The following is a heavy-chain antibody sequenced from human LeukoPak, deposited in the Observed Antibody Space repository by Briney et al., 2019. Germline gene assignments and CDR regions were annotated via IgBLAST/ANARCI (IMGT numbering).Heavy chain of an antibody. J-gene: IGHJ4*02. CDR2: ISGSGDST. Sequence: GGSLRLSCAASGFTVSSNYMNWVRQAPGKGLEWVSAISGSGDSTYYADSVKGRFTISRDNSKNTLYLQMNSLRAEDTAVYYCAKKHYFGSGSYEYWGQGTLVTVSS. CDR1: GFTVSSNY. D-gene: IGHD3-10*01. CDR3: AKKHYFGSGSYEY. V-gene: IGHV3-23*01.